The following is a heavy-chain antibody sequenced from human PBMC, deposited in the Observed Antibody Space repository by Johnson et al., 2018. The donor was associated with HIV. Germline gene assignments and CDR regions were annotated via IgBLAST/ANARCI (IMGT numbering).Heavy chain of an antibody. D-gene: IGHD6-13*01. CDR2: IYSDEST. Sequence: VHLVESGGGLVQPGGSLRLSCGASGFTVSGNYMNWVRQAPGKGLEWVSVIYSDESTYYADSVKGRFTISRDNAENSLYLQMNSLRAEDTAVYYCARDGGVAAAVGVVAFDIWGQGTLVTVSS. CDR1: GFTVSGNY. V-gene: IGHV3-66*01. CDR3: ARDGGVAAAVGVVAFDI. J-gene: IGHJ3*02.